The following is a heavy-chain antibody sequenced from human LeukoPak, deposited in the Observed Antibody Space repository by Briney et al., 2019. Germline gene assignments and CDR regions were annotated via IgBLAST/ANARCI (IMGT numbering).Heavy chain of an antibody. Sequence: ASVKVSCKASGYTFTSYDINWVRQATGQGLEWMGWMNPNSGNTGYAQKFQGRVTITRNTSISTAYMGLSSLRSEDTAVYYCARGRRRGSSTSCPVFDYWGQGTLVTVSS. CDR3: ARGRRRGSSTSCPVFDY. J-gene: IGHJ4*02. V-gene: IGHV1-8*03. CDR1: GYTFTSYD. CDR2: MNPNSGNT. D-gene: IGHD2-2*01.